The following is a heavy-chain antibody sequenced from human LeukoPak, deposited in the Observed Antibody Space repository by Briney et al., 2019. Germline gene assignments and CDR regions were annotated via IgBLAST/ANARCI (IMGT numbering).Heavy chain of an antibody. Sequence: GRSLRLSCAASGFTFSSYAMHWVRQAPGKGLEWVAVISYDGSNRYYADSVKGRFTISRDNSKNTLYLQMNSLRAGDTAVYYCARDGYCSGGSCYSEISGDAFDIWGQGTMVTVSS. CDR3: ARDGYCSGGSCYSEISGDAFDI. CDR2: ISYDGSNR. J-gene: IGHJ3*02. D-gene: IGHD2-15*01. V-gene: IGHV3-30*04. CDR1: GFTFSSYA.